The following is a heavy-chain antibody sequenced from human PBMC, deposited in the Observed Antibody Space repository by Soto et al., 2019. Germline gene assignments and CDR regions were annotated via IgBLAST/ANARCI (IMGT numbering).Heavy chain of an antibody. CDR2: IYYSGST. V-gene: IGHV4-61*01. D-gene: IGHD3-10*01. CDR1: GGSVSSGSYY. J-gene: IGHJ6*02. Sequence: SETLSLTCTVSGGSVSSGSYYWSWIRQPPGKGLEWIGYIYYSGSTNYNPSLKSRVTISVDTSKNQFSLKLSSVTAADTAVYYCARVWDYGSGSYQPEFGMDVWGQGTTVTVSS. CDR3: ARVWDYGSGSYQPEFGMDV.